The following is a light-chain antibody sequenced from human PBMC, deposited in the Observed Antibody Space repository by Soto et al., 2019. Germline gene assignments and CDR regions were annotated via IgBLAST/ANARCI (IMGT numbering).Light chain of an antibody. V-gene: IGLV1-40*01. CDR2: GNR. J-gene: IGLJ3*02. CDR1: SSNLGAGYD. CDR3: RAYDYSLTASV. Sequence: QAVVTQPPSVSGAPGQRVTISCTGNSSNLGAGYDVDWYQQLPGAAPKLVIFGNRNRPSGVPERFSGSKSGTSASLAITGLQTEDEDDYYCRAYDYSLTASVFGGGTKLTVL.